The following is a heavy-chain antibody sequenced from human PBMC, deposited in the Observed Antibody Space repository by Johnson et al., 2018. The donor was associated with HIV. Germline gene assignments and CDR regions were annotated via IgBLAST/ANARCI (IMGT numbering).Heavy chain of an antibody. CDR3: AKEFALYSSGYGGDAFDI. D-gene: IGHD6-19*01. CDR1: GFTFSSYA. CDR2: ISGSGGST. Sequence: VQLVESGGGLVQPGGSLRLSCAASGFTFSSYAMSWVRQAPGKGLEWVSAISGSGGSTYYADSVKGRFTISRDNSKNTLYLQMNSLRAEDTAVYYCAKEFALYSSGYGGDAFDIWGQGTMVTVSS. V-gene: IGHV3-23*04. J-gene: IGHJ3*02.